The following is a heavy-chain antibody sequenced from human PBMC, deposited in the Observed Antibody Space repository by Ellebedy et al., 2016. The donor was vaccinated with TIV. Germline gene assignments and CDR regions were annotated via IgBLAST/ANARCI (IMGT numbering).Heavy chain of an antibody. Sequence: GGSLRLXCAASGFTFSSYAMSWVRQAPGKGLEWVSGISGSGDRTYYADSVKGRFTLSRDNSKKTLYLEMNSLRAEDTAVYYCAKDGGNVVVNLIDYWGQGTLVTVSS. CDR3: AKDGGNVVVNLIDY. CDR1: GFTFSSYA. CDR2: ISGSGDRT. V-gene: IGHV3-23*01. J-gene: IGHJ4*02. D-gene: IGHD3-22*01.